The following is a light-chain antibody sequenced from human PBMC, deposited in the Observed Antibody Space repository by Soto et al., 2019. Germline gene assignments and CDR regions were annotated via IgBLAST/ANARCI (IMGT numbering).Light chain of an antibody. CDR3: QQYGSSPCT. CDR1: QSVSSSF. V-gene: IGKV3-20*01. CDR2: GAS. J-gene: IGKJ1*01. Sequence: EIVLTQSPGTLSLSPGERATLSCRASQSVSSSFLDWYQQKPGQAPRLLIYGASIRATGSPDRFSGSGSGTDFTLTISRVEREEFAVYYCQQYGSSPCTFGQGTKVEIK.